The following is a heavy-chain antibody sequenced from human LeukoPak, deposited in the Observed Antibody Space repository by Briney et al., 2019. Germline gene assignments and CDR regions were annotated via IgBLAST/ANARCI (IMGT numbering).Heavy chain of an antibody. CDR3: ARRSDAMDV. Sequence: GGSLRLSCAASGFTFSSYEINWVRQAPGKGLEWVSSISTSGTTIYYADSVKGRFTISRDNANDSLYLQMNSLRAEDTAIYYCARRSDAMDVWGQGPTVTVSS. CDR2: ISTSGTTI. CDR1: GFTFSSYE. V-gene: IGHV3-48*03. J-gene: IGHJ6*02.